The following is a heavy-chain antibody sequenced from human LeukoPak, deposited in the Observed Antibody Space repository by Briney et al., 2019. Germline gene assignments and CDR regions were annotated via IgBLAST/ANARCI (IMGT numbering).Heavy chain of an antibody. V-gene: IGHV4-31*03. J-gene: IGHJ4*02. CDR2: IYYSGST. Sequence: PSETLSLTCTVSGGSISSGGYYWSWIRQHPGKGLEGIGYIYYSGSTYYNPSLKSRVTISVDTSKNQFSLKLSSVTAADTAVYYCARDGGYSGYDDAYWGQGTLVTVSS. CDR3: ARDGGYSGYDDAY. CDR1: GGSISSGGYY. D-gene: IGHD5-12*01.